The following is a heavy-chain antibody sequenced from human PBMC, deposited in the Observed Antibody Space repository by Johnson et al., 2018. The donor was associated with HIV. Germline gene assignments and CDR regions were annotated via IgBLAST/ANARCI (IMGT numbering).Heavy chain of an antibody. CDR3: ARVQIISGFNWHYYESSIDAVDI. CDR2: ISYDGNNT. V-gene: IGHV3-30-3*01. J-gene: IGHJ3*02. CDR1: GFTFSTYA. Sequence: QVQLVESGGGVVQPGRSMRLSCAASGFTFSTYAMHWVRQAPGKGLEWVAVISYDGNNTYNADSVKGRFTISRDNPRNTLYLQMNSLRAEDTAVYYCARVQIISGFNWHYYESSIDAVDIWGQGTMVTVSS. D-gene: IGHD3-22*01.